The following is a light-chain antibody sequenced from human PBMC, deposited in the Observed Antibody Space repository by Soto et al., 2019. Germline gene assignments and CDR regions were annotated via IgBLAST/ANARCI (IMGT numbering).Light chain of an antibody. V-gene: IGLV2-23*01. CDR3: CSYAGSSTVV. CDR2: EGS. Sequence: QSVLTQPASVSGSPGQSITISCTGTSSDVGSYNLVSWYQQHAAKAPKLMIYEGSKRPSGVSNRFSGSKSGNTASLTISGLQAEDEADYYCCSYAGSSTVVFGGGTQLTVL. CDR1: SSDVGSYNL. J-gene: IGLJ2*01.